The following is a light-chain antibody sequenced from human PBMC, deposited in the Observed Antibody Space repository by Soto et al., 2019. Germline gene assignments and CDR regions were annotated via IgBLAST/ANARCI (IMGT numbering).Light chain of an antibody. Sequence: DIQMTQAPSSLSASVGDRVTITCRARQGISNYLAWYPQKPGKVPKLLIYAASTVQSGVPSRFSGSGSGTDFTLTISSLKPEDVATYYCQKYNNDLKWTFGQGTKVVLK. CDR3: QKYNNDLKWT. V-gene: IGKV1-27*01. CDR1: QGISNY. CDR2: AAS. J-gene: IGKJ1*01.